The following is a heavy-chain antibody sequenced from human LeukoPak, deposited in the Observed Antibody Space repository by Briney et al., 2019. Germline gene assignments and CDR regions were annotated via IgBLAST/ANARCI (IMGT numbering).Heavy chain of an antibody. D-gene: IGHD6-13*01. V-gene: IGHV4-39*01. CDR1: GVPISSSNSY. CDR3: ARQGGGISSPHYYYYYYMDV. CDR2: IYYTGNT. Sequence: SETLSLTCTVSGVPISSSNSYWGWIRQPPGKGLEWIGSIYYTGNTYYNASLKSRVTISIDTSKNQFSLKLSSVTAADTAVYYCARQGGGISSPHYYYYYYMDVWGKGTTVTISS. J-gene: IGHJ6*03.